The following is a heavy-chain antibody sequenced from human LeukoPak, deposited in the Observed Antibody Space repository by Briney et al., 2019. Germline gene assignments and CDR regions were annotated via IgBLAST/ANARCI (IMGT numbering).Heavy chain of an antibody. CDR3: AISVYGSGSYRDAFDI. D-gene: IGHD3-10*01. CDR2: INTNTGNP. Sequence: ASVKVSCKASGYSFTNYDINWVRQAPGQGLEWMGWINTNTGNPTYAQGFTGRFVFSLDTSVSTAYLQVSSLKAEDTAVYYCAISVYGSGSYRDAFDIWGQGTMVTVSS. CDR1: GYSFTNYD. V-gene: IGHV7-4-1*02. J-gene: IGHJ3*02.